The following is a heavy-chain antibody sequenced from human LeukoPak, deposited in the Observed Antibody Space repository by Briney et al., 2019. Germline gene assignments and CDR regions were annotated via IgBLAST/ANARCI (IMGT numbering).Heavy chain of an antibody. CDR1: GFTFTNYW. CDR3: ARGPADWYFDL. J-gene: IGHJ2*01. V-gene: IGHV3-7*01. CDR2: IKQDRSEK. Sequence: SGGSLRLSCAASGFTFTNYWMSWVRQAPGKGLELVANIKQDRSEKYYVDSVKGRFTISRDNAKNSLYLQMNSLRAEDTAVYYRARGPADWYFDLWGRGTLVTVSS. D-gene: IGHD6-25*01.